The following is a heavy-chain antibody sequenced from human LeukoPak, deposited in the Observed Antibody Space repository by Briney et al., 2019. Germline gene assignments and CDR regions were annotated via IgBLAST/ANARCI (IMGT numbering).Heavy chain of an antibody. CDR3: ARAMGSVTSYYFDH. CDR2: IPDGSSNT. CDR1: GFTFSSYA. Sequence: GGSLRLSCAASGFTFSSYAVSWVRQTPGKGLEWVSTIPDGSSNTYYADTVKGRFTISRDNSRTTLYLQMDSLRAEDTAVYYCARAMGSVTSYYFDHWGQGTLVTVSS. V-gene: IGHV3-23*01. J-gene: IGHJ4*02. D-gene: IGHD4-17*01.